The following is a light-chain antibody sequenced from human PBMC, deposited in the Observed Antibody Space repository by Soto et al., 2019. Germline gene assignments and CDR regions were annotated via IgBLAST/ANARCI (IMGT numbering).Light chain of an antibody. CDR3: CSYAGSSFYV. CDR2: EGS. J-gene: IGLJ1*01. V-gene: IGLV2-23*01. Sequence: QSALTQPASVSGSPGQSITSSCTGTSSDVGSYNLVSWYQQHPGKAPKLMIYEGSKRRSGASYLLSGSKSGKSASLTISRLQAEDESYYYCCSYAGSSFYVFGTGPKVTVL. CDR1: SSDVGSYNL.